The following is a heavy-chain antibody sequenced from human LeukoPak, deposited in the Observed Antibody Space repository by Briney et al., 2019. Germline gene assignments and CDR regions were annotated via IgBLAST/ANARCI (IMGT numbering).Heavy chain of an antibody. CDR3: ARGCSSTSCWLRMDV. Sequence: SETLSLTCTVSGGSISSSSYYWGWIRQPPGKGLEWIGSIYYSGSTNYNPSLKSRVTMSIDTSKNQFSLKLSSVTAADTAVYYCARGCSSTSCWLRMDVWGQGTTVTVSS. V-gene: IGHV4-39*07. D-gene: IGHD2-2*01. CDR1: GGSISSSSYY. CDR2: IYYSGST. J-gene: IGHJ6*02.